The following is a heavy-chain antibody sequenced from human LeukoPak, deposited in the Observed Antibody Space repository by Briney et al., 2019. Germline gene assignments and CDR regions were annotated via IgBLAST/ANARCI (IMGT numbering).Heavy chain of an antibody. CDR1: GFTFSSYE. Sequence: GGSLRLSCAASGFTFSSYEMNWVRQAPGKGLEWVSYISSSGSTIYYADSVKGRFTISRDNAKNSLYLQMNSLRAEDTAVYYCARSPLITFGGVIGDFDFWGQGILVTVSS. CDR3: ARSPLITFGGVIGDFDF. J-gene: IGHJ4*02. D-gene: IGHD3-16*02. CDR2: ISSSGSTI. V-gene: IGHV3-48*03.